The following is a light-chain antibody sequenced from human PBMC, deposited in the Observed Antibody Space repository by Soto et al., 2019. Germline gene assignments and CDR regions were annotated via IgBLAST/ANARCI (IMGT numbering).Light chain of an antibody. V-gene: IGLV2-23*01. CDR2: EGS. J-gene: IGLJ2*01. CDR1: SSDVGSYNL. CDR3: CSYACSSAVV. Sequence: QSALTQPASVSGSPGQSITISCTGTSSDVGSYNLVSWYQQHPGKAPKLMIYEGSKRPSGVSNRFSGSKSGNTASLAISGLQAEDEADYYCCSYACSSAVVFGGGTKLT.